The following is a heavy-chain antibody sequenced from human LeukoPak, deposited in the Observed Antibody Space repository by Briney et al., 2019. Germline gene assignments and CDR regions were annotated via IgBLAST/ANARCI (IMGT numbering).Heavy chain of an antibody. J-gene: IGHJ4*02. CDR1: GFTFSSYE. D-gene: IGHD6-25*01. CDR3: ARETAGFDY. CDR2: ISSSGGTR. Sequence: GGSLRLSCAASGFTFSSYEMSWVRQAPGKGLEWLSYISSSGGTRYYADSVKGRFTISRDNTKNSLYVQMNSLRAEDTAIYYCARETAGFDYWGQGTLVTVSP. V-gene: IGHV3-48*03.